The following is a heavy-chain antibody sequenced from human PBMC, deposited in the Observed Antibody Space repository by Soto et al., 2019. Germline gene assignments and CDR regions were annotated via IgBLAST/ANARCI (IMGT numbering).Heavy chain of an antibody. CDR1: GGSISSYY. CDR2: IYYSGST. V-gene: IGHV4-59*01. J-gene: IGHJ6*02. D-gene: IGHD2-15*01. CDR3: ARDQVVVAASAFSYYYGMDV. Sequence: SETLSLTCTVSGGSISSYYWSWIRQPPGKGLEWIGYIYYSGSTNYNPSLKSRVTISVDTSKNQFSLKLSSVTAADTAVYYCARDQVVVAASAFSYYYGMDVWGQGTTVTVSS.